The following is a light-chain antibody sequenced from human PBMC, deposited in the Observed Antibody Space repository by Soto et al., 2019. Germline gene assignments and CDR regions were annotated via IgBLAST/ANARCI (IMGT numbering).Light chain of an antibody. J-gene: IGKJ2*01. CDR2: GSS. CDR1: QTVSYNY. Sequence: EVVLTQSPGTLSLSPGERATLSCTASQTVSYNYHAWYQQKPGQAPRLLIFGSSDRATGIPDRFSGSGSGTDFTLTISRLEPEDFAVYYCQQYGSSPPSTFGQGTKLEIK. CDR3: QQYGSSPPST. V-gene: IGKV3-20*01.